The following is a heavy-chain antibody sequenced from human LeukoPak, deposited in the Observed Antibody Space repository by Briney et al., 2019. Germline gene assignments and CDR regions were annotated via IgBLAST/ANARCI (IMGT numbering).Heavy chain of an antibody. CDR2: INPNSGGT. CDR3: AGGYDFWSGYYVHYYYGMDV. D-gene: IGHD3-3*01. Sequence: ASVKVSCKASGYTFTRYYMHWVRQAPGQGLEWMGWINPNSGGTNYAQKFQGRVTMTRDTSISTAYMELSRLRSDDTAVYYCAGGYDFWSGYYVHYYYGMDVWGQGTTVTVSS. J-gene: IGHJ6*02. CDR1: GYTFTRYY. V-gene: IGHV1-2*02.